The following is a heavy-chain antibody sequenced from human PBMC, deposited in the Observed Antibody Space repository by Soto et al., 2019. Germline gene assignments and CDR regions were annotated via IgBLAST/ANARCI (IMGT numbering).Heavy chain of an antibody. CDR2: INSDGSST. CDR1: GFTFSSYW. CDR3: ARSYEASLRYYYYYYMDV. D-gene: IGHD3-3*01. Sequence: GGSLRLSCADSGFTFSSYWMHWVRQAPGKGLVWVSRINSDGSSTSYADSVKGRFTISRDNAKNTLYLQMNSLRAEDTAVYYCARSYEASLRYYYYYYMDVWGKGTTVTVSS. J-gene: IGHJ6*03. V-gene: IGHV3-74*01.